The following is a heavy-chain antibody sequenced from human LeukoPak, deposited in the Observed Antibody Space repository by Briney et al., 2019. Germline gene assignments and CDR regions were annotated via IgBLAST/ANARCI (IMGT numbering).Heavy chain of an antibody. CDR3: ARRDFDILTGTFDY. CDR1: GFTFSSYS. J-gene: IGHJ4*02. CDR2: ISSSSSTI. V-gene: IGHV3-48*02. D-gene: IGHD3-9*01. Sequence: PGGSLRLSCAASGFTFSSYSMNWVRQAPGKGLEWVSYISSSSSTIYYADSVKGRFTISRDNAKNSLYLQMNSLRDEDTAVYYCARRDFDILTGTFDYWGQGTLVTVSS.